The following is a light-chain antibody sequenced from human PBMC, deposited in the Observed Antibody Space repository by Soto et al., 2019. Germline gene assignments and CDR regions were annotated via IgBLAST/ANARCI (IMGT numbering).Light chain of an antibody. Sequence: EIVLTQSPATLSLSPGETATLSCRASQSFSVYFAWYQQKPGQAPRLLIYDTSNRATGIPARFSGSGSGTDFTLTISSLEPEDFAIYYCQQRNDWPPGYTFGQGTKLEIK. V-gene: IGKV3-11*01. CDR1: QSFSVY. J-gene: IGKJ2*01. CDR2: DTS. CDR3: QQRNDWPPGYT.